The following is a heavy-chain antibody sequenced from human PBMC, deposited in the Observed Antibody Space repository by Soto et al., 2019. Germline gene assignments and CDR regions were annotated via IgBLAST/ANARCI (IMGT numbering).Heavy chain of an antibody. Sequence: GGSLRLSCAASGFTFSSYGMHWVRQAPGKGLEWVAVISYDGSNKYYADSVKGRFTISRDNSKNTLYLQMNSLRAEDMAVYYCARGNEDIVVIVYAIKYFDYWGQGTLVTVSS. J-gene: IGHJ4*02. CDR1: GFTFSSYG. D-gene: IGHD2-8*01. CDR3: ARGNEDIVVIVYAIKYFDY. V-gene: IGHV3-30*03. CDR2: ISYDGSNK.